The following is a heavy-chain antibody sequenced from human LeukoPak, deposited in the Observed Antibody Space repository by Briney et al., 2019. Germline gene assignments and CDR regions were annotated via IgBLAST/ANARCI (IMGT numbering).Heavy chain of an antibody. CDR3: ARDVGAVAGSNFDY. Sequence: GGSLRLSCAASGFTFSSYSMNWVRQTPGKGLEWVSSISSRSTYIYYADSVKGRFTISRDNAKNSLYPQMNSLRAEDTAVYYCARDVGAVAGSNFDYWGQGTLVTVSS. J-gene: IGHJ4*02. CDR1: GFTFSSYS. D-gene: IGHD6-19*01. CDR2: ISSRSTYI. V-gene: IGHV3-21*01.